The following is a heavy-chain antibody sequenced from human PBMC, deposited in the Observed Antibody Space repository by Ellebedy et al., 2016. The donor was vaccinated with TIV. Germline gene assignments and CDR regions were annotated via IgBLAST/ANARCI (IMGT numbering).Heavy chain of an antibody. D-gene: IGHD1/OR15-1a*01. CDR1: GGSISSYY. J-gene: IGHJ4*02. CDR2: IYYSGST. Sequence: MPSETLSLTCTVSGGSISSYYWSWIRQPPGKGLEWIGYIYYSGSTNYNPSLKSRVTISVDTSKSQFSLNLNSVTAADTAVYYCARGSDWSKVGNYWGQGTLVTVSS. CDR3: ARGSDWSKVGNY. V-gene: IGHV4-59*12.